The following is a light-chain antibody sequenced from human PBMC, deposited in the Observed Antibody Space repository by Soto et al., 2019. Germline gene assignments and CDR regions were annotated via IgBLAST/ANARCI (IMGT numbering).Light chain of an antibody. Sequence: AIQLTQSPSSLSASVGDRVTITCRASQDISSALAWYQQKPGKAPNLLIYDASILEGGVPSTFSGSGSGTDFTLTISSLQPEDFATYFCQQFRSYPLTFCGGTRVEI. CDR1: QDISSA. CDR2: DAS. J-gene: IGKJ4*01. V-gene: IGKV1-13*02. CDR3: QQFRSYPLT.